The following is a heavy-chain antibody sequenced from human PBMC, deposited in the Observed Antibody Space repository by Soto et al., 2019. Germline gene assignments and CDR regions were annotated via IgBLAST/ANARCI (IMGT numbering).Heavy chain of an antibody. CDR3: ARELATYSGLDY. D-gene: IGHD1-26*01. J-gene: IGHJ4*02. CDR2: IYSGGST. Sequence: EVQLVESGGGLVQPVGSLRLSCAASGVTVSSNYMSWVRQAPGKGLEWVSFIYSGGSTYYADSVKGRFTISRDNSKHTLYLQMNSLRAEDTAVYYCARELATYSGLDYWGQGTLVTVSS. V-gene: IGHV3-66*01. CDR1: GVTVSSNY.